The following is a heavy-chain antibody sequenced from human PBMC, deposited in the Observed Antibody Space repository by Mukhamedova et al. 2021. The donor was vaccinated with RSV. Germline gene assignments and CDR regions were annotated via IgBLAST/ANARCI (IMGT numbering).Heavy chain of an antibody. Sequence: EWVANIKQDGSEKYYVDSVKGRFTISRDNAKNSLYLQMNSLRAEDTAVYYCARESVGRLPTAKNYYYYGMDVWGQGTTVTVSS. D-gene: IGHD2-15*01. V-gene: IGHV3-7*03. J-gene: IGHJ6*02. CDR2: IKQDGSEK. CDR3: ARESVGRLPTAKNYYYYGMDV.